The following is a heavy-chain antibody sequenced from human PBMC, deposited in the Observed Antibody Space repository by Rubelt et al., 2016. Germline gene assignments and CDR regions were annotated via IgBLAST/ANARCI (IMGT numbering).Heavy chain of an antibody. Sequence: QVQLVQSGAEVRKPGASVEVSCKASGYSFPDFGISWVRQAPGQGLEWMGGIIPIFGTANYAQKFQGRVTITADESTSTAYMELSSLRSEDTAVYYCASSSGSYYSLDYWGQGTLVTVSS. J-gene: IGHJ4*02. V-gene: IGHV1-69*13. CDR1: GYSFPDFG. CDR2: IIPIFGTA. CDR3: ASSSGSYYSLDY. D-gene: IGHD1-26*01.